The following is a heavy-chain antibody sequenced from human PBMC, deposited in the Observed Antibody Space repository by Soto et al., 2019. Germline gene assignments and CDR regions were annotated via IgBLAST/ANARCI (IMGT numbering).Heavy chain of an antibody. J-gene: IGHJ4*02. CDR3: ARDSGTGLDY. CDR2: INTDGSTT. V-gene: IGHV3-74*01. CDR1: GFTFSGYW. Sequence: GGSLRLSCAASGFTFSGYWMDWVRQAPGKGLVWVARINTDGSTTRYADSVKGRFTLSRDNAKNMLYLQMNSLRAEDTAVYYCARDSGTGLDYWGQGTPVTVSS.